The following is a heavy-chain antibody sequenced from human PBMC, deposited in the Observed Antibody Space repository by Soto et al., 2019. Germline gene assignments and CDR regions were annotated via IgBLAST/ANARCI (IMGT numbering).Heavy chain of an antibody. V-gene: IGHV1-69*13. D-gene: IGHD3-3*01. Sequence: SVQVSCKSSGGTFSRYAISWVRQAPGQGLEWMGGINPIVGTANNAQKFQGRVTITADESASTAYMELSSLRSEDTAVYYCARAHITVFVAVITPDYYYGMDVWGQGTTVTVSS. J-gene: IGHJ6*02. CDR3: ARAHITVFVAVITPDYYYGMDV. CDR2: INPIVGTA. CDR1: GGTFSRYA.